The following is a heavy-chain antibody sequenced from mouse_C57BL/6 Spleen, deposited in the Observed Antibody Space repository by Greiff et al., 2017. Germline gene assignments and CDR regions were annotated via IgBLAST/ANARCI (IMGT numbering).Heavy chain of an antibody. CDR3: VRSYYGSSTGFAY. CDR2: IRSKSNNYAT. D-gene: IGHD1-1*01. V-gene: IGHV10-1*01. CDR1: GFSFNTYA. J-gene: IGHJ3*01. Sequence: GGGLVQPKGSLKLSCAASGFSFNTYAMNWVRQAPGKGLEWVARIRSKSNNYATYYADSVKDRFTISRDDSESMLYLQMNNLKTEDTAMYYCVRSYYGSSTGFAYWGQGTLVTVSA.